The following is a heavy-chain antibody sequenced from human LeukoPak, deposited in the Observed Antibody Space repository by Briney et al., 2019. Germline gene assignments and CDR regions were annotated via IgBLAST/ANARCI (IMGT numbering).Heavy chain of an antibody. CDR1: GFTFNNYY. CDR2: IKQDGSEK. D-gene: IGHD4-17*01. CDR3: ARGTTVTTVAYFDY. J-gene: IGHJ4*02. Sequence: AGGSLRLSCAASGFTFNNYYMNWVRQAPGKGLEWVANIKQDGSEKYYVDSVKGRFTISRDNAKNSLYLQMNSLRAEDTAVYYCARGTTVTTVAYFDYWGQGTLVTVSS. V-gene: IGHV3-7*01.